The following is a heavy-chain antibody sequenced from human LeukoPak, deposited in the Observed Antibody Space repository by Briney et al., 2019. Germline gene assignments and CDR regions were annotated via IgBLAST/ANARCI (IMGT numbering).Heavy chain of an antibody. D-gene: IGHD3-22*01. CDR3: AREETYYYDSSGAPGY. CDR2: IWFDASNK. Sequence: GGSLRLSCAASGFTFSSYGMHWVRQAPGKELEWVAVIWFDASNKYYADSVKGRFTISRDNSKNTLYLQMSSLRAEDTAVYYCAREETYYYDSSGAPGYWGQGTLVTVSS. V-gene: IGHV3-33*08. J-gene: IGHJ4*02. CDR1: GFTFSSYG.